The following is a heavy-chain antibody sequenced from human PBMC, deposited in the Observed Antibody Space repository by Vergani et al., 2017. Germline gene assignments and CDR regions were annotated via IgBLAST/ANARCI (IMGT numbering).Heavy chain of an antibody. CDR3: AKGLLAYYDSSGYSSYFDY. CDR1: GFTFSSYA. CDR2: ISGSGGST. J-gene: IGHJ4*02. V-gene: IGHV3-23*01. Sequence: EVQLLESGGGLVKPGGSLRLSCAASGFTFSSYAMSWVRQAPGKGLGWGSAISGSGGSTYYADSVKGRFTISRDNSKNTLYLQMNSLRAEDTAVYYCAKGLLAYYDSSGYSSYFDYWGQGTLVTVSS. D-gene: IGHD3-22*01.